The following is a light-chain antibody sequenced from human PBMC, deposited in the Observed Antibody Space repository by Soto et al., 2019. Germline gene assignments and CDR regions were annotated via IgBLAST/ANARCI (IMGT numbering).Light chain of an antibody. V-gene: IGLV2-14*03. Sequence: QSVLTQPASVSGSPGQSITISCTGTSSDFGDYNYVSWYQQYPGKVPKLLIYHVSNRPSGVSNRFSGSKSGNTASLTISGLQAEDEADYFCTSFTSDNLYVFGTGTKVTVL. CDR1: SSDFGDYNY. CDR2: HVS. CDR3: TSFTSDNLYV. J-gene: IGLJ1*01.